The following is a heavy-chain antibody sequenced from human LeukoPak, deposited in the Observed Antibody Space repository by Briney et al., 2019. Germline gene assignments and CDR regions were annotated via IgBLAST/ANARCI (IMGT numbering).Heavy chain of an antibody. Sequence: PSETLSLTCTVSGGSISSSSYYWSWIRQPPGKGLEWIGYIYYSGSTNYNPSLKSRVTISVDTSKNQFSLKLSSVTAADTAVYYCARAYSYGSQIFDYWGQGTLVTVSS. D-gene: IGHD5-18*01. CDR1: GGSISSSSYY. J-gene: IGHJ4*02. CDR2: IYYSGST. CDR3: ARAYSYGSQIFDY. V-gene: IGHV4-61*01.